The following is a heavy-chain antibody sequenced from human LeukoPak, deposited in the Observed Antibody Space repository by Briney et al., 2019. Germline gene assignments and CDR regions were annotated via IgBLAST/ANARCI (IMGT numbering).Heavy chain of an antibody. CDR2: ISAYNGNT. D-gene: IGHD3-16*02. CDR3: ARDLPRYDYVWGSYRFPFDY. J-gene: IGHJ4*02. CDR1: GYTFTSYG. Sequence: ASVKVSCKASGYTFTSYGISWVRQAPGQGLEWVGWISAYNGNTNYAQKLQGRVTMTTDTSTSTAYMELRSLRSDDTAVYHCARDLPRYDYVWGSYRFPFDYWGQGTLVTVSS. V-gene: IGHV1-18*01.